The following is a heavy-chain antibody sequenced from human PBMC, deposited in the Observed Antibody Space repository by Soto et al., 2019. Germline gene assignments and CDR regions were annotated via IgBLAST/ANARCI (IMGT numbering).Heavy chain of an antibody. V-gene: IGHV3-21*01. CDR2: ISSSSSYI. Sequence: GGSLRLSCAASGFTFSSYSMNWVRQAPGKGLEWVSSISSSSSYIYYADSVKGRFTISRDNAKNSLYLQMNSLRAEDTAVYYCARARPNKITGTKSNYYYYYYMDVWGKGTTVTVSS. CDR3: ARARPNKITGTKSNYYYYYYMDV. D-gene: IGHD1-7*01. CDR1: GFTFSSYS. J-gene: IGHJ6*03.